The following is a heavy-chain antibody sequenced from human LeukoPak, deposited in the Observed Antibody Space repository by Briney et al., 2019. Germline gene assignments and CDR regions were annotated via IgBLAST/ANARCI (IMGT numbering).Heavy chain of an antibody. CDR3: ATVYNETDAFDI. CDR2: IYYSGST. Sequence: SETLSLTCTVAGGSISSYYWSWIRQLPGKGLEWIGYIYYSGSTNYNPSLKSRFTISVDTSKNQFSLKLSSVTTADTAVYYCATVYNETDAFDIWGQGTMVTVSS. D-gene: IGHD5-24*01. J-gene: IGHJ3*02. V-gene: IGHV4-59*01. CDR1: GGSISSYY.